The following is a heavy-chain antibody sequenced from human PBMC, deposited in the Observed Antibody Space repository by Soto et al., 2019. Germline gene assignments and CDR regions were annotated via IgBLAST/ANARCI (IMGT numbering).Heavy chain of an antibody. V-gene: IGHV3-48*02. Sequence: GGSLRRSCAASGFTFSDYIMNCVRQAPWKGLEWFSYIGGRDGPIKYVDSVKGRFTLSRDNAKNSLYLQMNSLRDEDTAIYFCVRDHLWPFAYWGPGLVVTFSS. J-gene: IGHJ4*02. D-gene: IGHD3-3*02. CDR1: GFTFSDYI. CDR3: VRDHLWPFAY. CDR2: IGGRDGPI.